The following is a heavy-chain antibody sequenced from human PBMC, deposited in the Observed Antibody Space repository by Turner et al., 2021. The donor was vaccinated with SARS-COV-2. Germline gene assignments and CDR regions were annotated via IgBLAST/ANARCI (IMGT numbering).Heavy chain of an antibody. CDR3: AREHYDFWSGYFY. CDR2: ISGTTTTI. D-gene: IGHD3-3*01. Sequence: EVQLVESGGGVVQPGGSRRLSCADSGFTLSTYSMSWVRQAPGKGPEWVSYISGTTTTIYYADSVKGRFTISRDNAKNSLYLQMNNLRAEDTAMYYCAREHYDFWSGYFYWGQGTLVTVSS. CDR1: GFTLSTYS. J-gene: IGHJ4*02. V-gene: IGHV3-48*01.